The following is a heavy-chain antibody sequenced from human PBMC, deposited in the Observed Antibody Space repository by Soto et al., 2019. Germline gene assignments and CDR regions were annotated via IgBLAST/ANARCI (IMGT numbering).Heavy chain of an antibody. CDR2: ISAYNGNT. J-gene: IGHJ6*02. D-gene: IGHD1-1*01. CDR3: ARDGNNWNERYYYYGMDV. V-gene: IGHV1-18*04. Sequence: QVQVVQSGTEVKKPGASVKVSCKASGYTFSDYYMHWIRQAPGQGPEWMGWISAYNGNTNYAQKLQGRVTMTTDTSTSTAYMELRSLRSDDTAVYYCARDGNNWNERYYYYGMDVWGQGTTVTVSS. CDR1: GYTFSDYY.